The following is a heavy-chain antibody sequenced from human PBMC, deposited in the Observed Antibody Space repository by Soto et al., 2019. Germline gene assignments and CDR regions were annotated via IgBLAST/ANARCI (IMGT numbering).Heavy chain of an antibody. Sequence: GGSLRLSCAASGFPFTSYAMSWVRQAPGKGLEWVSAISGSGKSTYYADSVKGRFTISRDNSKNTLYLQMNSLRAEDTAVYYCAKDAGTVSRHSDYWGQGTLVTVSS. V-gene: IGHV3-23*01. CDR1: GFPFTSYA. D-gene: IGHD6-13*01. CDR3: AKDAGTVSRHSDY. CDR2: ISGSGKST. J-gene: IGHJ4*02.